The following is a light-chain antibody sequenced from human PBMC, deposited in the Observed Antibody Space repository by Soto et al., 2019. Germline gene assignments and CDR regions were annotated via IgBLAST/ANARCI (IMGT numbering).Light chain of an antibody. CDR3: CSYAGSSTPV. V-gene: IGLV2-23*01. Sequence: QSVLTQPASVSGSPGQSITISCTGTSSDVGSYNLVSWYQQHPGKAPKLMIYEGSNRPSGVSNRFSGSKSGNTASLTISGLQAEDEADYYCCSYAGSSTPVFGGGTKLTVL. CDR2: EGS. J-gene: IGLJ2*01. CDR1: SSDVGSYNL.